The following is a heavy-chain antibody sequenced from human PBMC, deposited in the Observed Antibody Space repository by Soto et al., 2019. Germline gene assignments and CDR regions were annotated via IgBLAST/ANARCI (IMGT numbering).Heavy chain of an antibody. CDR1: GFTFSDYY. Sequence: GGSLRLSCAASGFTFSDYYMSWIRQAPGKGLEWVSYISSSGSTIYYADSVKGRFTISRDNAKNSLYLQMKSLRAEDTAVYYCAREKYIRSAVWFGEQTDDAFDIWGQGTMVTVSS. J-gene: IGHJ3*02. D-gene: IGHD3-10*01. V-gene: IGHV3-11*01. CDR3: AREKYIRSAVWFGEQTDDAFDI. CDR2: ISSSGSTI.